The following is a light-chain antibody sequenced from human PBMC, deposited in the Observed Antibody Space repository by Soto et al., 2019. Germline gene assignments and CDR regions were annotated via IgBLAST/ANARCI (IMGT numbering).Light chain of an antibody. CDR3: SSYTSSNTPV. Sequence: QSALTQPASVSGSPGQSITISCTGTSSDVGGYNYVSWYQQHPGKAPKLMIYDVSNRPSGVSNRFSGSKSGNTASLTISGLRAEDEADYYCSSYTSSNTPVFGGGTKLTVL. CDR2: DVS. V-gene: IGLV2-14*01. J-gene: IGLJ2*01. CDR1: SSDVGGYNY.